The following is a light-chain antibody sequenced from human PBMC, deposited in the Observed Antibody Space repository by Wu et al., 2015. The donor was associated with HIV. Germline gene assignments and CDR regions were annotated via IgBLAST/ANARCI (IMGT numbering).Light chain of an antibody. CDR2: AAS. V-gene: IGKV3-15*01. CDR1: QSVKHD. CDR3: QQYRTWPYT. Sequence: EIVMTQSPAALSVSPGERVALSCTASQSVKHDLAWYQQKPGQSPRLVIFAASTRATSFPARFSGSGSGTEFTLTISSLQSEDFAIYYCQQYRTWPYTFGQGTKLEIK. J-gene: IGKJ2*01.